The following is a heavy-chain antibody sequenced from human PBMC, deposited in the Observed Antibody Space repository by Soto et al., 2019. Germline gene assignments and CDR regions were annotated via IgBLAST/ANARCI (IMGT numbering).Heavy chain of an antibody. Sequence: GESLKISCKGSGYSFTSYWIGWVRQMPGKGLEWMGIIYPGDSDTRYSPSFQGQVTISADKSISTAYLQWSSLKASDTAMYYCARNGRSRNLDVGMDVWGQGTTVTVSS. J-gene: IGHJ6*02. CDR3: ARNGRSRNLDVGMDV. CDR1: GYSFTSYW. V-gene: IGHV5-51*01. D-gene: IGHD1-26*01. CDR2: IYPGDSDT.